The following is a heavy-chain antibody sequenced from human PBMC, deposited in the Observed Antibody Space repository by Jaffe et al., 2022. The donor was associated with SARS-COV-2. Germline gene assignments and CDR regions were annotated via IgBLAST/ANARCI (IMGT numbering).Heavy chain of an antibody. CDR2: IIPILGIA. Sequence: QVQLVQSGAEVKKPGSSVKVSCKASGGTFSSYTISWVRQAPGQGLEWMGRIIPILGIANYAQKFQGRVTITADKSTSTAYMELSSLRSEDTAVYYCARDEGGGAAILYPTLDYWGQGTLVTVSS. V-gene: IGHV1-69*08. J-gene: IGHJ4*02. CDR3: ARDEGGGAAILYPTLDY. D-gene: IGHD2-2*01. CDR1: GGTFSSYT.